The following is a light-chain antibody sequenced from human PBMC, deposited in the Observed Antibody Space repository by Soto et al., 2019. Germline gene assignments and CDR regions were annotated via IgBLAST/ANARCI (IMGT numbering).Light chain of an antibody. V-gene: IGKV1-39*01. Sequence: DIQMTQSPSSLSASVGDRVTITCRASQSISSYVNWYQQKPGKALKLLIYGASTLQGGVPSRFGGSGSGTDFTLTISSLQPEDVATYYCQQTYSTPITFGQGTRLEIK. CDR1: QSISSY. J-gene: IGKJ5*01. CDR3: QQTYSTPIT. CDR2: GAS.